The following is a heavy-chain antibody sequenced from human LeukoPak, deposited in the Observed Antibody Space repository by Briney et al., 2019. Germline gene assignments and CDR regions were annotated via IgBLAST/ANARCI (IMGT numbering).Heavy chain of an antibody. CDR2: IYTSGST. CDR3: ARQNGDDSSGYPPERFLDY. Sequence: MASQTLSLTCTVSGGSISSGSYYWSWIRQPAGKGLEWIGRIYTSGSTNYNPSLKSRVTISVDTSKNQFSLRLSSVTAADTAVYYCARQNGDDSSGYPPERFLDYWGQGTLVTVSS. V-gene: IGHV4-61*02. D-gene: IGHD3-22*01. CDR1: GGSISSGSYY. J-gene: IGHJ4*02.